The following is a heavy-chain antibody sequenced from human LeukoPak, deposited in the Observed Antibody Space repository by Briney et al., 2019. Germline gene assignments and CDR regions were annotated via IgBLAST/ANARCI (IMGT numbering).Heavy chain of an antibody. V-gene: IGHV5-51*01. J-gene: IGHJ4*02. D-gene: IGHD3-10*01. CDR1: GYSFTSYW. CDR3: ARGVYGSGNFYTTFDY. Sequence: NAGESLKISCKGSGYSFTSYWIGWVRQMPGKGLEWMGILYPGDSDTRYSPSFRGQVTISADKSISTAYLQWSSLKASDTAMYYCARGVYGSGNFYTTFDYWGQGTLVTVSS. CDR2: LYPGDSDT.